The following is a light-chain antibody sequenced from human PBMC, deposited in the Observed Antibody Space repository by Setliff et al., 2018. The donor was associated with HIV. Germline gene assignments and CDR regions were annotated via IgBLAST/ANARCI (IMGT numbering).Light chain of an antibody. V-gene: IGLV2-23*02. J-gene: IGLJ2*01. CDR1: SSNIGNYNL. CDR3: CSYAGRNTFHMI. Sequence: QSALAQPDAVSGSPGQSITISCTGSSSNIGNYNLVSWYQQVPGKAPRLMIFEDNNRPSGVSDRFSGSKSGYTASLTISGLQAGDEADYYCCSYAGRNTFHMIFGGGTKVTVL. CDR2: EDN.